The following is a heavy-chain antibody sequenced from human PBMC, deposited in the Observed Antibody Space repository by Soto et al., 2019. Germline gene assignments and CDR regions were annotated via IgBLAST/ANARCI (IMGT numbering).Heavy chain of an antibody. CDR2: TFFRSKWYN. Sequence: QXLSLTCAISGDXVSTTTSAWNWIRQSPSRGLEWLGRTFFRSKWYNDYEESVKGRIIISPDTSKNQFSLQLTSVTPEAAGVYYCARAGTTFFGLLPHFDSWGQGVLAPSP. V-gene: IGHV6-1*01. CDR3: ARAGTTFFGLLPHFDS. J-gene: IGHJ4*02. CDR1: GDXVSTTTSA. D-gene: IGHD3-3*01.